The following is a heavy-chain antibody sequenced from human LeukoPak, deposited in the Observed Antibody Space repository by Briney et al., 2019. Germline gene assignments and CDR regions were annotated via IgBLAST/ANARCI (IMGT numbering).Heavy chain of an antibody. CDR2: IKQDGSEN. V-gene: IGHV3-7*03. CDR3: ARFTRRYSGDY. Sequence: GGSLRLSCAASGFTFSGRWMSWVRQAPGKGPEWVANIKQDGSENHYVDSVKGRLTIVRDNAYNSLYLQMNSLRVEDTAIYFCARFTRRYSGDYWGRGTLVSVSS. J-gene: IGHJ4*02. D-gene: IGHD1-26*01. CDR1: GFTFSGRW.